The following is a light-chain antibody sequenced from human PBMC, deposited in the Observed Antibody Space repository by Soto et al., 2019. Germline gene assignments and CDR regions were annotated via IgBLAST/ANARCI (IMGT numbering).Light chain of an antibody. Sequence: QSVLTQPASVSGSPGQSITISCTGSSSDVGAYNFVSWYQHHPGKAPKLILYEVTTHPSGVSSRFSGSKSGNTASLTISGLQADDEANYYCSSYTSSNTPYLFGTGTKVTVL. J-gene: IGLJ1*01. CDR3: SSYTSSNTPYL. CDR1: SSDVGAYNF. V-gene: IGLV2-14*01. CDR2: EVT.